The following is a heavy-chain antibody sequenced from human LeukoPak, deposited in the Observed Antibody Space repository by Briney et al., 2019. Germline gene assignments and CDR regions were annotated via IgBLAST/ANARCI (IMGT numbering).Heavy chain of an antibody. CDR2: IFPGDSET. D-gene: IGHD6-13*01. V-gene: IGHV5-51*01. CDR3: ARLLVAAAAPGGY. Sequence: GESLKISCQGSGYSFTTYWIDWVRQMPGKGLEWMGIIFPGDSETIYSPSFQGQVTISADKSINTAYLQWSSLKASDTAMYYCARLLVAAAAPGGYWGQGTLVTVSS. J-gene: IGHJ4*02. CDR1: GYSFTTYW.